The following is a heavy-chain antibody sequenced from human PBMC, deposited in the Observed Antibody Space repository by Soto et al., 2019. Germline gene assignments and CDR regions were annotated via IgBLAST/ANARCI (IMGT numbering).Heavy chain of an antibody. D-gene: IGHD6-6*01. Sequence: ASVKVSCKASGYTFTGYYMHWVRQAPGQGLEWVGWINPNSGGTNYAQKFQGRVTMTRDTSISTAYMELSRLRSDDTAVYYCARVKVGSSSSGFDYWGQGTLVTAPQ. J-gene: IGHJ4*02. CDR3: ARVKVGSSSSGFDY. V-gene: IGHV1-2*02. CDR2: INPNSGGT. CDR1: GYTFTGYY.